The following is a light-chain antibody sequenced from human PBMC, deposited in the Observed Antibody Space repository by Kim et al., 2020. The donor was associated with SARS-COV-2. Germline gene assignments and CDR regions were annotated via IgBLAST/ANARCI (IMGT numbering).Light chain of an antibody. CDR3: SSYAAGNTLL. CDR1: SSDVGGYDY. V-gene: IGLV2-8*01. CDR2: QVT. Sequence: QSALTQHPSASGSHGQLVAISCTGTSSDVGGYDYVSWYQRHPGKAPKLMIYQVTKRPPGVPDRFSGSKSGNTASLTVSGLQPEDEADYYCSSYAAGNTLLFGGGTQLTIL. J-gene: IGLJ2*01.